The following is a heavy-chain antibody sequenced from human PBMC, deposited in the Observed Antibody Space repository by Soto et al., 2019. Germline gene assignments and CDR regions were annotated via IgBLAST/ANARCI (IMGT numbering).Heavy chain of an antibody. CDR2: ISSSDKTI. V-gene: IGHV3-48*02. Sequence: GGSLRLSCVASGFPFDAYSMNWVRQAPGKGLEWVAYISSSDKTISYADSVRGRFTIARDDADNSLYLQMDSLRDEDTSVYYCARLQDYGDRLGFYYYGMDVWGQGITVTVSS. CDR1: GFPFDAYS. D-gene: IGHD4-17*01. J-gene: IGHJ6*02. CDR3: ARLQDYGDRLGFYYYGMDV.